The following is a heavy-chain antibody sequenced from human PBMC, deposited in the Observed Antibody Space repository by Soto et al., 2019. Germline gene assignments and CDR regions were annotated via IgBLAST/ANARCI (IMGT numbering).Heavy chain of an antibody. CDR2: IIPIFGTA. D-gene: IGHD3-22*01. CDR1: GGTFSSYA. CDR3: ARDHVPYYYDSSGYYATYYFAY. J-gene: IGHJ4*02. V-gene: IGHV1-69*13. Sequence: ASVKVSCKASGGTFSSYAISWVRQAPGQGLEWMGGIIPIFGTANYAQKFQDRVTITADESTSTAYMELSSLRSEDTAVYFCARDHVPYYYDSSGYYATYYFAYWGQGTLVTVSS.